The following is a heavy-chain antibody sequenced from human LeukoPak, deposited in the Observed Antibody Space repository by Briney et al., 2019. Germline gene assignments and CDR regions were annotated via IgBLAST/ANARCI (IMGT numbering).Heavy chain of an antibody. D-gene: IGHD1-26*01. CDR1: GYSFSTYG. V-gene: IGHV1-18*01. CDR3: ARGSKWEHLDY. CDR2: ISAYNGNT. J-gene: IGHJ4*02. Sequence: GASVKVSCKASGYSFSTYGITWVRQAPGQGLEWVGWISAYNGNTNYAQKLQGRVTMTTGTSTNTAYMELRSLRSDDTAVYYCARGSKWEHLDYWGQGTLVTVSS.